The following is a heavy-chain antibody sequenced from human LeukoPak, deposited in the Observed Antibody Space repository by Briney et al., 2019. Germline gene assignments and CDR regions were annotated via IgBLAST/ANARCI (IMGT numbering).Heavy chain of an antibody. V-gene: IGHV3-33*06. CDR1: GFTFSSYG. CDR2: IWYDGSNK. Sequence: GRSLRLSCAASGFTFSSYGMHWVRQAPGKGLEWVAVIWYDGSNKYYADSVKGRFTISRDNSKNTLYLQMNSLRVDDTAVYFCAKRDPRPFAFDIWGQGTMVTVSS. J-gene: IGHJ3*02. CDR3: AKRDPRPFAFDI.